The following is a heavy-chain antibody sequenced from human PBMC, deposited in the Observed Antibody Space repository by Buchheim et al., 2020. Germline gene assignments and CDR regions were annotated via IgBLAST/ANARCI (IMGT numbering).Heavy chain of an antibody. CDR1: GGSFSGYY. CDR3: ARGPLLRYFDWSYYYYGMDV. J-gene: IGHJ6*02. Sequence: QVQLQQWGAGLLKPSETLSLTCAVYGGSFSGYYWSWIRQPPGKGLEWIGEINHSGSTNYNTSLKSRVTISVETSKNQFSLKLSSVTAADTAVYYCARGPLLRYFDWSYYYYGMDVWGQGTT. CDR2: INHSGST. V-gene: IGHV4-34*01. D-gene: IGHD3-9*01.